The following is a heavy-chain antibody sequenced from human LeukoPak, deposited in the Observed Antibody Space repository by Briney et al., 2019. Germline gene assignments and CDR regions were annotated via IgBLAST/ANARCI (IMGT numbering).Heavy chain of an antibody. D-gene: IGHD5-18*01. CDR2: ILYSGST. V-gene: IGHV4-59*08. CDR3: TISPGLGYNYASFGY. CDR1: GGSISSYY. Sequence: SETLSLTCTVSGGSISSYYWSWIRQPPGKGLEWIGYILYSGSTSYNPSLKSRVTISVDTSKNQFSLKLSSVTAADTAVYYCTISPGLGYNYASFGYWGQGTPVTVSS. J-gene: IGHJ4*02.